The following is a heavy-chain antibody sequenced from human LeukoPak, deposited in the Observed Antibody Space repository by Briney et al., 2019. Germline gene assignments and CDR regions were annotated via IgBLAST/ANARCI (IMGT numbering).Heavy chain of an antibody. CDR3: AREGQLVGGGFDY. J-gene: IGHJ4*02. D-gene: IGHD6-6*01. V-gene: IGHV4-38-2*02. Sequence: PSETLSLTCTVSGYSISSGYYWGWIRQPPGKGLEWIGSIYHSGSTYYNPSLKSRDTISVDTSKNQFSLKLSSVTAADTAVYYCAREGQLVGGGFDYWGQGTLVTVSS. CDR1: GYSISSGYY. CDR2: IYHSGST.